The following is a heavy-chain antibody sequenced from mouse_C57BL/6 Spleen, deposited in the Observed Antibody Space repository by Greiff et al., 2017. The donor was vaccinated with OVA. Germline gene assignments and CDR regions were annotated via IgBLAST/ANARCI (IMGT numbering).Heavy chain of an antibody. V-gene: IGHV1-82*01. Sequence: VKLQESGPELVKPGASVKISCKASGYAFSSSWMNWVKQRPGTGLEWIGRIYPGDGDTNYNGKFKGKATLTADKSSSTAYMQLSSLRSEDSAVYFCATTSSRAWFAYWGQGTLVTVSA. D-gene: IGHD6-1*01. J-gene: IGHJ3*01. CDR3: ATTSSRAWFAY. CDR2: IYPGDGDT. CDR1: GYAFSSSW.